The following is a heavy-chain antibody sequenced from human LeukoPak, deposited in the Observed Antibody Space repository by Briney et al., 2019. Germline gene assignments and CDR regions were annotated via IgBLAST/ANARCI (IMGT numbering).Heavy chain of an antibody. Sequence: PSETLSLTCTVSGGSISSSSYYWGWIRQPPGKGLEWIGSIYDGGSTYYNPSLKSRVTISVDTSKSQFSLKLSSVTAADTAVYYCARRSGYYGSGSNSDYYGMDVWGQGTTVTVSS. CDR3: ARRSGYYGSGSNSDYYGMDV. J-gene: IGHJ6*02. D-gene: IGHD3-10*01. CDR1: GGSISSSSYY. V-gene: IGHV4-39*01. CDR2: IYDGGST.